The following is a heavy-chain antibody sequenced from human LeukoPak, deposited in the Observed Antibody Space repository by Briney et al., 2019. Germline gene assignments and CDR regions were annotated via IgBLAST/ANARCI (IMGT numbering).Heavy chain of an antibody. CDR3: AKAIESYDYVWGSYRPTNYYFDY. D-gene: IGHD3-16*02. CDR2: ISGSGGST. J-gene: IGHJ4*02. V-gene: IGHV3-23*01. Sequence: PGGSLRLSCAVSAFTFSSYAISWVRQAPGKGLEWVSAISGSGGSTYYADSVKGRFTISRDNSKNTLYLQMNSLRAEDTAVYYCAKAIESYDYVWGSYRPTNYYFDYWGQGTLVTVSS. CDR1: AFTFSSYA.